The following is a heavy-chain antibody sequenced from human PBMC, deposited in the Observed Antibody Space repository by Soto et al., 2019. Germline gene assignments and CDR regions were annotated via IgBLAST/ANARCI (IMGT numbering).Heavy chain of an antibody. CDR2: IYYSGST. Sequence: SETLSLTYTVSGGSISSYYWSWIRQPPGKGLEWIGYIYYSGSTNYNPSLKSRVTISVDTSKNQFSLKLSSVTAADTAVYYCVGGDPDAFDIWGQGTMVTVSS. CDR3: VGGDPDAFDI. J-gene: IGHJ3*02. V-gene: IGHV4-59*01. D-gene: IGHD2-21*02. CDR1: GGSISSYY.